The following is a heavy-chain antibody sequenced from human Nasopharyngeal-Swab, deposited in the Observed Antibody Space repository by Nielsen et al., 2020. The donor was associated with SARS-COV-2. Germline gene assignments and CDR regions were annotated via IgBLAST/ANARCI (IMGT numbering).Heavy chain of an antibody. D-gene: IGHD1-26*01. CDR3: TRDMASLSGSYYLYYYYMDV. CDR1: GFTFGDYA. J-gene: IGHJ6*03. Sequence: GESLKISCTASGFTFGDYAMSWVRQAPGKGLEWVGFIRSKAYGGTTEYAASVKCRFTISRDDSKSIAYLQMNSLKTEDTAVYYCTRDMASLSGSYYLYYYYMDVWGKGTTVTVSS. CDR2: IRSKAYGGTT. V-gene: IGHV3-49*04.